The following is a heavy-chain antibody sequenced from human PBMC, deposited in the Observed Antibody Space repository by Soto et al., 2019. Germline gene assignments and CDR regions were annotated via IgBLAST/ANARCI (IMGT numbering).Heavy chain of an antibody. J-gene: IGHJ4*02. V-gene: IGHV3-53*01. CDR1: GFNVNSDY. CDR2: IYSGETT. Sequence: WGSLGISCASYGFNVNSDYMNWVRQTPGKGLEWVASIYSGETTYYADSVMGRFTISSDKSKNTLYFQLSSLRIEDTALYYCTRDGRGLGRMSLFEYWGQGVMVTVSS. CDR3: TRDGRGLGRMSLFEY.